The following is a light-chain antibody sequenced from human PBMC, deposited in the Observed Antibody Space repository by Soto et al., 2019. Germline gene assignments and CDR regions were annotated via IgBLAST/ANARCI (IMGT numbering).Light chain of an antibody. CDR1: QSVSSY. V-gene: IGKV3-11*01. J-gene: IGKJ5*01. CDR3: KQRSNWPIT. CDR2: DAY. Sequence: IVFTQSPATLSLSPGESATLSCRASQSVSSYSAWYQQQPGQAHRLXIYDAYSRPTDIHARFSGSGSGTDFTLTISSLEPEDFALYYCKQRSNWPITFGQGTRVEIK.